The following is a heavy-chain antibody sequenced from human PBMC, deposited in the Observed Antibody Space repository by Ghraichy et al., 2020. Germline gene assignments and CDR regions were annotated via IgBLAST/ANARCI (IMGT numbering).Heavy chain of an antibody. CDR3: TRGKSSSFDWFDP. V-gene: IGHV3-73*01. J-gene: IGHJ5*02. CDR1: GFTFNDFD. D-gene: IGHD2-2*01. Sequence: RSLRLSCAASGFTFNDFDIHWVRQASGKGLEWVGRIRREANNYATTYAASVKGRFTISRDDSENTAYLQMNSLKSEDTALYYCTRGKSSSFDWFDPWGQGALVTVSS. CDR2: IRREANNYAT.